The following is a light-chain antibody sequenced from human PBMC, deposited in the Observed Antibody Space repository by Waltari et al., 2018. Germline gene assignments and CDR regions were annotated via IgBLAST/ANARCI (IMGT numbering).Light chain of an antibody. Sequence: DIQMTQSPSTLSASVGDRVTITCRASESISNWLAWYQQKPGKAPKVLIHKASSLESGVPSRFSGSGSATEFTLTISNLQPDDFATYYCQQYDSFWTFGQGTK. V-gene: IGKV1-5*03. J-gene: IGKJ1*01. CDR2: KAS. CDR1: ESISNW. CDR3: QQYDSFWT.